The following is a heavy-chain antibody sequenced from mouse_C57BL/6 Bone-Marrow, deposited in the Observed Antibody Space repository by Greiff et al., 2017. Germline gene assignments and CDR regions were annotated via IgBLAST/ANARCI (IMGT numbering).Heavy chain of an antibody. Sequence: EVMLVESGGDLVKPGGSLKLSCAASGFTFSSYGMSWVRQTPDKRLEWVATISSGGSYTYYPDSVKGRFTISRDNAKNTLYLQMSSLKSEDTAMYYCARSITTIEDDWGQGTTLTGSS. CDR3: ARSITTIEDD. J-gene: IGHJ2*01. D-gene: IGHD1-1*01. CDR2: ISSGGSYT. CDR1: GFTFSSYG. V-gene: IGHV5-6*02.